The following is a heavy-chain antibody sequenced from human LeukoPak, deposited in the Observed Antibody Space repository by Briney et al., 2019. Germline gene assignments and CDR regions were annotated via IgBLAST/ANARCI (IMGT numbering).Heavy chain of an antibody. CDR3: ARDAASSGSFTAAFDY. J-gene: IGHJ4*02. CDR2: IYSGGST. D-gene: IGHD1-26*01. Sequence: GGSLRLSCAASGFTFSSYSMNWVRQAPGKGLEWVSVIYSGGSTYYADSVKGRFTISRDNSKNTLYLQMNSLRAEDTAVYYCARDAASSGSFTAAFDYWGQGTLVTVSS. V-gene: IGHV3-66*01. CDR1: GFTFSSYS.